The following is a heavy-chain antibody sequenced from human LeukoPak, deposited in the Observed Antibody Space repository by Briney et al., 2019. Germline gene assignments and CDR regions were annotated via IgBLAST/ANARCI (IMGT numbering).Heavy chain of an antibody. J-gene: IGHJ3*02. D-gene: IGHD6-19*01. CDR3: ARSRGAVAGWSFDI. V-gene: IGHV4-4*02. CDR2: MYHDGYT. CDR1: GGSISNTDH. Sequence: PSGTLSLTCAVSGGSISNTDHWNWVRQPPGTGLEGIGEMYHDGYTNYNPSLKSRVTMSVDKSKNHFSLNLTSVTAADTAVYYCARSRGAVAGWSFDIWGQGTVVTVSS.